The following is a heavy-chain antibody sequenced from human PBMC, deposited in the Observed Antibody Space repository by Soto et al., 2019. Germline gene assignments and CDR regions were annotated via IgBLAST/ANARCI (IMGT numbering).Heavy chain of an antibody. CDR1: GGTFSSYA. Sequence: SSVKVSCKASGGTFSSYAISWVRQAPGQGLEWMGGIIPIFGTANYAQKFQGRVTITADESTSTAYMELSSLRSEDTAVYYCAYDYYDSSGYSTSRFHFDYWGQGTLVTVSS. D-gene: IGHD3-22*01. CDR3: AYDYYDSSGYSTSRFHFDY. CDR2: IIPIFGTA. V-gene: IGHV1-69*13. J-gene: IGHJ4*02.